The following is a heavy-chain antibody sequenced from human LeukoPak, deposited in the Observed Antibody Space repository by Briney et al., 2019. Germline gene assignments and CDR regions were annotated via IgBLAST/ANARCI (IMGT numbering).Heavy chain of an antibody. J-gene: IGHJ6*02. Sequence: AAVKVSCKASVYTFTSYGTSWVRQAPGQGLEWMGWISAYNGNTNYAQKLQGRVTMTTDTSTSTAYMELRGLRSDDTAVYYCASGYGVEYYYYGMDVWGQGTTVTVSS. V-gene: IGHV1-18*01. CDR2: ISAYNGNT. D-gene: IGHD3-3*01. CDR3: ASGYGVEYYYYGMDV. CDR1: VYTFTSYG.